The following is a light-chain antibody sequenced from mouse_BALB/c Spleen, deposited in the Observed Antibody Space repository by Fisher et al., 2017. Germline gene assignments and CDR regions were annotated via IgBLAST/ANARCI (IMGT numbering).Light chain of an antibody. Sequence: IVITQSPAIMSASPGEKVTITCSASSSVSYMYWYQQKPGSSPRLLIYDTSNLASGVPVRFSGSGSGTSYSLTISRMEAEDAATYYCQQWSSYRIFTFGSGTKLEIK. CDR3: QQWSSYRIFT. CDR2: DTS. J-gene: IGKJ4*01. V-gene: IGKV4-55*01. CDR1: SSVSY.